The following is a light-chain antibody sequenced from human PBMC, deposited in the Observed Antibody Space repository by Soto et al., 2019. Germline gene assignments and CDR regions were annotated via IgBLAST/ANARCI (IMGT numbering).Light chain of an antibody. CDR2: GAS. CDR1: QDISSY. Sequence: DIQLTQSPSFLAVSVGDSVTITCRASQDISSYLAWCQQKSGKAPKALIYGASTLQSGVPLRFSGSGSGTEFARTISSLQPEDVGTSYCHQLRSYPYTFGQGTKLEI. V-gene: IGKV1-9*01. J-gene: IGKJ2*01. CDR3: HQLRSYPYT.